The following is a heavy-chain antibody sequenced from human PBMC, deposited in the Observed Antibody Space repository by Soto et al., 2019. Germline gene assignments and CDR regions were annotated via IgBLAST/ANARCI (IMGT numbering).Heavy chain of an antibody. CDR2: ISAYNGNT. CDR1: GYTFTSYG. CDR3: ARVGYYYYYGMDV. V-gene: IGHV1-18*01. J-gene: IGHJ6*02. Sequence: SVKVSCKASGYTFTSYGISWVRQAPGQGLEWMGWISAYNGNTNYAQKLQGRVTMTTDTSTSTAYMELRSLRSDDTAVYYCARVGYYYYYGMDVWGQGTTVTVSS.